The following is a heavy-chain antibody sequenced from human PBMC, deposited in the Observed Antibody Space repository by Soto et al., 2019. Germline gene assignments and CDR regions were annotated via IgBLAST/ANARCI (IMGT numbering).Heavy chain of an antibody. CDR3: ARDPLGFQSAFDF. J-gene: IGHJ4*02. CDR2: TYYRSRWYS. D-gene: IGHD7-27*01. CDR1: GDSVSSNGAA. V-gene: IGHV6-1*01. Sequence: PSQTLSLTCAISGDSVSSNGAAWNWIRQSPSRGLEWLGRTYYRSRWYSDYAPSVKSRITVNPDTSQNQFSLQLNSVTPEDTAIYYCARDPLGFQSAFDFWGKGDLVPV.